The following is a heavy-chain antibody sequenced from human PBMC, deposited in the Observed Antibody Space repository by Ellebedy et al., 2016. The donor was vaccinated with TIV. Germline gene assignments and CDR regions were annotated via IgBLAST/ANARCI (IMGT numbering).Heavy chain of an antibody. J-gene: IGHJ4*02. CDR3: ARDNCRGGDCYCCY. CDR2: ISSSSSTI. D-gene: IGHD2-21*02. CDR1: GFTFSSYS. Sequence: GGSLRLSXAASGFTFSSYSMNWVRQAPGKGLEWVSYISSSSSTIYYADSVKGRFTISRDNSKNTLYLQMNSLRAEDTAVYYCARDNCRGGDCYCCYWGQGTLVTVSS. V-gene: IGHV3-48*01.